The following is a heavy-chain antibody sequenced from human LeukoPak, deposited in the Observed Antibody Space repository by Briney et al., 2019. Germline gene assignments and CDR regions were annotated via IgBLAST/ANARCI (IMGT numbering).Heavy chain of an antibody. Sequence: GGSLRLSCAASGFSFSSNSMNWVRQAPGKGLEWVSYISGSSSTIYYADSVKGRFTISRDNAKNSLYLQMNSLRAEDTALYYCAKDRYGSGSHNWFDPWGQGTLVTVSS. D-gene: IGHD3-10*01. V-gene: IGHV3-48*04. CDR1: GFSFSSNS. CDR2: ISGSSSTI. J-gene: IGHJ5*02. CDR3: AKDRYGSGSHNWFDP.